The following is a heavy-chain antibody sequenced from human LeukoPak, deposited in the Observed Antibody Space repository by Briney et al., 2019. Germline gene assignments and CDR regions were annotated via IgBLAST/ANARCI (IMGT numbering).Heavy chain of an antibody. CDR2: ISGSGGST. CDR1: GFTFSSYA. J-gene: IGHJ4*02. Sequence: GGTLRLSCAASGFTFSSYAMSWVRQAPGKGLEWVSAISGSGGSTYYADSVKGRFTIPRDNSKNTLYLQMNSLRAEDTAVYYCAKESYDILSGYSPYYFDYWGQGTLVTVSS. CDR3: AKESYDILSGYSPYYFDY. D-gene: IGHD3-9*01. V-gene: IGHV3-23*01.